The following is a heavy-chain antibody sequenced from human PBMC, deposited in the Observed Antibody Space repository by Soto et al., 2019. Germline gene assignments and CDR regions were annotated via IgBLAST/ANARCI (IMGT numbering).Heavy chain of an antibody. CDR1: GDTFSSYT. Sequence: QVHLVQSGVEVKKPGSSVKVSCKASGDTFSSYTINWVRQAPGLGLEWMGRVIPMLSMSNYALKFQGRVTMTAARSTITAYMELSSRRSEDTATYYCARSYGSGSRAFAYWGQGALFTVSS. J-gene: IGHJ4*02. V-gene: IGHV1-69*02. CDR2: VIPMLSMS. D-gene: IGHD3-10*01. CDR3: ARSYGSGSRAFAY.